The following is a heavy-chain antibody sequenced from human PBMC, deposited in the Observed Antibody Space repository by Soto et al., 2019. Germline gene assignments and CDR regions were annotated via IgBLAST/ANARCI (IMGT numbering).Heavy chain of an antibody. CDR2: IDPSDSYT. V-gene: IGHV5-10-1*01. CDR3: ASTLGYCSGGSCYGWAFDI. Sequence: GESLKISCKGSGYSFTSYWMSWERQMPGKGLEWMGRIDPSDSYTNYSPSFQGHVTISADKSISTAYLQWSSLKASDTAMYYCASTLGYCSGGSCYGWAFDIWGQGTMVTVSS. CDR1: GYSFTSYW. D-gene: IGHD2-15*01. J-gene: IGHJ3*02.